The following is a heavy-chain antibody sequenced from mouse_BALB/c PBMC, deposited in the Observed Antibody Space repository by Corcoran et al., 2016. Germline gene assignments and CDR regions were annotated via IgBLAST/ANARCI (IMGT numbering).Heavy chain of an antibody. V-gene: IGHV9-3-1*01. CDR1: GYNFRNYV. CDR2: INTYTGEP. CDR3: ARRGYYETAWFAY. D-gene: IGHD2-3*01. Sequence: QSQLVQSGPELKKNGETVKISCKATGYNFRNYVMNWVTQAPGKGLKWMGWINTYTGEPTYADDFKGRFAFSVETSASTAYLQINNLKNEDTATSFCARRGYYETAWFAYCGQGTLVTVSA. J-gene: IGHJ3*01.